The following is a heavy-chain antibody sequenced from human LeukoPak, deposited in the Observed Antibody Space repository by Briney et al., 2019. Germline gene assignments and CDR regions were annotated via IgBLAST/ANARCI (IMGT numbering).Heavy chain of an antibody. CDR3: ARIRDPYGYAHLDL. Sequence: GGSLRLSCAASGFIFSSCSMNWVRQAPGKGLEWVSSISGSSFYINYADSVRGRFTISRDNAENSVYLQMSSLRDEDTAVYYCARIRDPYGYAHLDLWGQGTLVTVST. D-gene: IGHD5-18*01. V-gene: IGHV3-21*01. CDR2: ISGSSFYI. CDR1: GFIFSSCS. J-gene: IGHJ4*02.